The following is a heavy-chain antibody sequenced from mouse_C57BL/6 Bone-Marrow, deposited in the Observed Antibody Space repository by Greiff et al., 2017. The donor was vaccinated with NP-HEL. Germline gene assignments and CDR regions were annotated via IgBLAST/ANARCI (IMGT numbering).Heavy chain of an antibody. Sequence: QVQLQQSGPGLVQPSQSLSITCTVSGFSLTSYGVHWVRQSPGKGLAWLGAIWSGGSTDYNAAFISRLSISKDNSKSQVFFKMNSLQADDTAIYYCARSMMVWAYWGQGTLVTVSA. CDR3: ARSMMVWAY. D-gene: IGHD2-3*01. J-gene: IGHJ3*01. CDR1: GFSLTSYG. V-gene: IGHV2-2*01. CDR2: IWSGGST.